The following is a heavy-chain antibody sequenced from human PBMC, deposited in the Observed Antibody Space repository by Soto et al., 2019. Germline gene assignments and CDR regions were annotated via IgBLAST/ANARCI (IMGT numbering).Heavy chain of an antibody. D-gene: IGHD2-15*01. J-gene: IGHJ4*02. Sequence: QVQLVQSGAEVKKPGASVKVSCKASGYTFTSYDINWVRQATGQGLEWMGWMNPNSGNTGYAEKCQGRVTMTRNTSISTAYMELSSLRSEDTAVYYCARALWDIVVVVAATAQGSFDYWGQGTLVTVSS. V-gene: IGHV1-8*01. CDR1: GYTFTSYD. CDR2: MNPNSGNT. CDR3: ARALWDIVVVVAATAQGSFDY.